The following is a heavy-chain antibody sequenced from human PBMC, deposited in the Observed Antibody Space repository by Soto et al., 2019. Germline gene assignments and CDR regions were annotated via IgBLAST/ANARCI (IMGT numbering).Heavy chain of an antibody. V-gene: IGHV4-61*03. CDR3: ARARFCTSTSCYHYFDF. CDR2: IYNNGRT. Sequence: SETLSLTCTVSGGSVSSGSYYWSWIRQPPGKGLEWIGYIYNNGRTDYNPSLKSRVTISVDTSKNHFSLKLSSVTPADTAVYYCARARFCTSTSCYHYFDFWGQGTLVTSPQ. J-gene: IGHJ4*02. CDR1: GGSVSSGSYY. D-gene: IGHD2-2*01.